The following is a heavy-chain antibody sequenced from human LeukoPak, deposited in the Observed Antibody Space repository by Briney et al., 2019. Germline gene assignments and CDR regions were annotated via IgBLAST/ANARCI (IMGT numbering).Heavy chain of an antibody. CDR3: ARHEAEMATILGNY. CDR1: GYPIRSGFY. J-gene: IGHJ4*02. CDR2: IYHSGST. D-gene: IGHD5-24*01. Sequence: PSETLSLTCVVSGYPIRSGFYWGWIRQPPGKGLEWVGSIYHSGSTFYNPSLKCRVTISVDTSKNQFFLSLRSVTAADTAVYYCARHEAEMATILGNYWGQGNLVIVSS. V-gene: IGHV4-38-2*01.